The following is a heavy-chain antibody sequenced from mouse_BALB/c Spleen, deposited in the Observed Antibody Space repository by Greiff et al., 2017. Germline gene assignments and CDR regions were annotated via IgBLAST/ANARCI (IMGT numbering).Heavy chain of an antibody. CDR3: APEVRGAMDY. V-gene: IGHV1S137*01. CDR1: GYTFTDYA. Sequence: VKLMESGAELVRPGVSVKISCKGSGYTFTDYAMHWVKQSHAKSLEWIGVISTYYGDASYNQKFKGKATMTVDKSSSTAYMELARLTSEDSAIYYCAPEVRGAMDYWGQGTSVTVSS. J-gene: IGHJ4*01. D-gene: IGHD2-14*01. CDR2: ISTYYGDA.